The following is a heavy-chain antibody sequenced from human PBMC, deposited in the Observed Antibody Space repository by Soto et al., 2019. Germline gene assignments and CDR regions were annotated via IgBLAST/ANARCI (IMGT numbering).Heavy chain of an antibody. J-gene: IGHJ6*02. CDR3: ARGSIAAAGRKGYSYGMDV. CDR1: GGTFSSYA. Sequence: QVQLVQSGAEVKKPGSSVKVSCKASGGTFSSYAISWVRQAPGQGLEWMGGIIPIFGTANYAQKFQGRVTITADKSTSTAYMELSSLRSEDTAVYYCARGSIAAAGRKGYSYGMDVWAKGPRSPSP. CDR2: IIPIFGTA. V-gene: IGHV1-69*06. D-gene: IGHD6-13*01.